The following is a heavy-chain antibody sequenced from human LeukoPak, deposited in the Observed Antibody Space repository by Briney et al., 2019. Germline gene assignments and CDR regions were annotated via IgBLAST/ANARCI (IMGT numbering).Heavy chain of an antibody. CDR1: GYTFTSYD. J-gene: IGHJ4*02. CDR3: AKEDPLTGLVGAIDF. CDR2: MNPNSGNT. V-gene: IGHV1-8*01. D-gene: IGHD1-26*01. Sequence: ASVMVSCKASGYTFTSYDINWVRQATGQGLEWMGWMNPNSGNTGYAQKFQGRVTMTRDTSINTAYMELSRLTSDDTAVYYCAKEDPLTGLVGAIDFWGQGTLVTVSS.